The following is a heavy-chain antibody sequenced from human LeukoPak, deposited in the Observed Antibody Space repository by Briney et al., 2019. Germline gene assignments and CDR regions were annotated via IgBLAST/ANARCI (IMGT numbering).Heavy chain of an antibody. J-gene: IGHJ6*02. CDR3: AREGAAVGTLDYYYGMDV. CDR2: INPSGGST. Sequence: ASVKVSCKASGYTFTSYYIHWVRQAPGQGLEWMGIINPSGGSTSYAQKFQGRVAMTRDTSTSTVYMELSSLRSEDTAVYYCAREGAAVGTLDYYYGMDVWGQGTTVTVSS. V-gene: IGHV1-46*01. CDR1: GYTFTSYY. D-gene: IGHD6-13*01.